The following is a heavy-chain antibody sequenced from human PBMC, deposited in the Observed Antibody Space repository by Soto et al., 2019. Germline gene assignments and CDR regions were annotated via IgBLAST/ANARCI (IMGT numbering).Heavy chain of an antibody. CDR3: ARERDPGVLDAFDI. CDR2: INPNSGDT. Sequence: ASVKVSCKASGYTFTGYYMHWVRQAPGQGLEWMGWINPNSGDTNYAQKFQGWVTMTRDTSISTAYMELSRLRSDDTAVYYCARERDPGVLDAFDIWGQGTMVTVSS. J-gene: IGHJ3*02. V-gene: IGHV1-2*04. CDR1: GYTFTGYY. D-gene: IGHD6-6*01.